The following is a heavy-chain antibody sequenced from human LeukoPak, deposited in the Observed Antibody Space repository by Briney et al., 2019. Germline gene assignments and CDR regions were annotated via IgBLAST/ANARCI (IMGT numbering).Heavy chain of an antibody. D-gene: IGHD6-19*01. V-gene: IGHV3-30*18. J-gene: IGHJ4*02. CDR3: AKDPRGGQWLEGLDY. CDR2: ISYDGSNK. CDR1: GFTFSSYG. Sequence: GGSLRLSCAASGFTFSSYGMHWVRQAPGKGLEWVAVISYDGSNKYYADSVKGRFTISRDNSKNTLYLQMNSLRAEDTAVYYCAKDPRGGQWLEGLDYWGQGTLVTVSP.